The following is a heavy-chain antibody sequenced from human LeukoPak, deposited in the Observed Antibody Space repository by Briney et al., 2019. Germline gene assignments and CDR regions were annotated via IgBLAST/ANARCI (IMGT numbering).Heavy chain of an antibody. J-gene: IGHJ4*02. Sequence: PGGSLRLSCAASGFTFSSYAMHWVRQAPGKGLEWVAVISYDGSNKYYADSVKGRFTISRDNSKNTLYLQMNSLRAEDAAVYYCASGRGGAKDYWGQGTLVTVSS. D-gene: IGHD3-16*01. CDR2: ISYDGSNK. V-gene: IGHV3-30*04. CDR3: ASGRGGAKDY. CDR1: GFTFSSYA.